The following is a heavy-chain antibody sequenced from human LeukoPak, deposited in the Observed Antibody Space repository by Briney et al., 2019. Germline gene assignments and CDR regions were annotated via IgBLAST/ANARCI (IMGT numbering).Heavy chain of an antibody. V-gene: IGHV4-31*03. CDR3: ARARGGSYNWFDP. D-gene: IGHD2-15*01. J-gene: IGHJ5*02. CDR1: GGSISSGGYY. Sequence: PSETLSLTCTVSGGSISSGGYYWSWLRQHPGKGLEWIGYIYYSGSTYYNPSLKSRVTISVDTSKNQFSLKLSSVTAADTAVYYCARARGGSYNWFDPWGQGTLVTVSS. CDR2: IYYSGST.